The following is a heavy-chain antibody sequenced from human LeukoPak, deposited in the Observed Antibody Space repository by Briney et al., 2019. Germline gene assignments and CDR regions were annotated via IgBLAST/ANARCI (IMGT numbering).Heavy chain of an antibody. J-gene: IGHJ4*02. CDR1: GFTFSSYE. Sequence: GGSLRLSCVVSGFTFSSYEMNWVRQAPGKGLEWVSYISSSGSTIYYADSVKGRFTIPRDNAKNSLYLQMNSLRAEDTAVYYCARKGAVTAGYWGQGTLVTVSS. CDR2: ISSSGSTI. V-gene: IGHV3-48*03. D-gene: IGHD4-11*01. CDR3: ARKGAVTAGY.